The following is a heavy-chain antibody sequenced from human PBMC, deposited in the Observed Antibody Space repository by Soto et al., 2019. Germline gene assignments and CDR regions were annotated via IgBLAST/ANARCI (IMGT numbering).Heavy chain of an antibody. J-gene: IGHJ4*02. Sequence: VGSLRLSCVASGFTFSSHSMNWVRQALGKGLEWVSYISGGSKSIYYAASVKGRFTISRDNAKNSLYLEMNSLRDEDTAVYYCARDGKGAAYTFGPYYFASWGQGALVTVSS. CDR2: ISGGSKSI. V-gene: IGHV3-48*02. CDR3: ARDGKGAAYTFGPYYFAS. D-gene: IGHD1-1*01. CDR1: GFTFSSHS.